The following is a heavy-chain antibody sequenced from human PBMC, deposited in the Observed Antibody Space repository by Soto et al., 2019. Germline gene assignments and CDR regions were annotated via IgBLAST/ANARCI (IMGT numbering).Heavy chain of an antibody. V-gene: IGHV3-23*01. CDR2: ISGSGGSP. J-gene: IGHJ4*02. Sequence: GGSLRLSGAASGFTFSRNAISWVRQAPGKGLEWVAGISGSGGSPYYANSVKGRFPISRENSKNTLYLQMNSLRAEDTAVYYCAKGVYYDFWSDFECWGQGTQVTVSS. CDR3: AKGVYYDFWSDFEC. D-gene: IGHD3-3*01. CDR1: GFTFSRNA.